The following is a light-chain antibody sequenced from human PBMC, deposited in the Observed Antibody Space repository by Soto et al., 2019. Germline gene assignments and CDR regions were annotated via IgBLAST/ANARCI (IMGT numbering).Light chain of an antibody. J-gene: IGKJ1*01. CDR2: KAS. CDR1: QTISSW. CDR3: QHYNNYSEA. V-gene: IGKV1-5*03. Sequence: DIQMTQSPSTLSGSVGDRVTITCGASQTISSWLAWYQQKPGKAPKLLIYKASTLKSGVPSRFSGSGSGTEFTLTISSLQPDDFATYYCQHYNNYSEAFGQGTKVDIK.